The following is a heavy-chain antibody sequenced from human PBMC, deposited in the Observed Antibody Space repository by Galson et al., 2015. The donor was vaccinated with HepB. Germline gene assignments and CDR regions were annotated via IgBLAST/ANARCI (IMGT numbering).Heavy chain of an antibody. CDR3: ARTPKGRANWFDP. J-gene: IGHJ5*02. V-gene: IGHV6-1*01. CDR1: GDSVSSNSAA. CDR2: TYYRSKWYN. Sequence: CAISGDSVSSNSAAWNWIRQSPSRGLGWLGRTYYRSKWYNDYAVSVKSRITINPDASQNQFSLQLNSVTAADTAVYYCARTPKGRANWFDPWGQGTLVTVSS.